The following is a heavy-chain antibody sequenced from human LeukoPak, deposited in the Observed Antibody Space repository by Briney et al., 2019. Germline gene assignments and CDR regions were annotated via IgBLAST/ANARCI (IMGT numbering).Heavy chain of an antibody. CDR3: ARPRGGSYTDPFDI. J-gene: IGHJ3*02. CDR1: NYSITSGYY. CDR2: IYYSGTI. D-gene: IGHD1-26*01. V-gene: IGHV4-38-2*02. Sequence: SETLSLTCTVSNYSITSGYYWGWIRQPPGKGLEWIGSIYYSGTIYHNPSLKSRVTISMDTSKNQFSLKVTSVTAADTAVYYCARPRGGSYTDPFDIWGQGTMVSVSS.